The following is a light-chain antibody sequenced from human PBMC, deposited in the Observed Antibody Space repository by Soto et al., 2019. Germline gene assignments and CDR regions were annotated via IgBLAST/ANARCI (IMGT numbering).Light chain of an antibody. CDR2: FGS. CDR3: MQSQQSPPT. Sequence: DIVMTQSPLSLPVTPGEPASISCSSSQSLLQSTGYNYLAWYLQKPSQSPQLLIYFGSYRASGVTDRVSGSGSGTDFILKIRIVEAEDVEDYYCMQSQQSPPTFGQGTKVEI. CDR1: QSLLQSTGYNY. V-gene: IGKV2-28*01. J-gene: IGKJ1*01.